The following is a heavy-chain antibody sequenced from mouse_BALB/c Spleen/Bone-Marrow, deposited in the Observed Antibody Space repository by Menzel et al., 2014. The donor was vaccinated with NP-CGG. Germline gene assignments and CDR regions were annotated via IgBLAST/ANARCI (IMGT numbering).Heavy chain of an antibody. CDR1: GHAFTDYW. CDR3: TRGGANVDY. Sequence: QVQLQQPGAELVMPGASVKMSCKASGHAFTDYWMHWVKQRPGQGLEWIGAIDISDSYTTYNKKFKGKAALTVDESSSTAYMQLSWYTSEDSAVYYCTRGGANVDYWGQGTTLTVSS. CDR2: IDISDSYT. V-gene: IGHV1-69*01. J-gene: IGHJ2*01.